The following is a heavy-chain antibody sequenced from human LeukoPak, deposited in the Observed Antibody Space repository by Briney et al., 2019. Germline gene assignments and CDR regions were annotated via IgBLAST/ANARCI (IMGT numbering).Heavy chain of an antibody. CDR2: INPNSGGT. CDR3: ARDQVRYHYYYMDV. CDR1: GYTFTGYY. V-gene: IGHV1-2*02. Sequence: ASVKVSCKASGYTFTGYYMHWVRQAPGQGLEWMGWINPNSGGTNYAQKFQGRVTMTRDTSISTAYMELSRLRSDDTAVYYCARDQVRYHYYYMDVWGKGTTVTVSS. J-gene: IGHJ6*03.